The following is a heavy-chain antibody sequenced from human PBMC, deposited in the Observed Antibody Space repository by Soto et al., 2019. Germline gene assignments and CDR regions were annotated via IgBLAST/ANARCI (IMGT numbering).Heavy chain of an antibody. J-gene: IGHJ6*02. CDR3: ARKTAWGASQGGMDD. D-gene: IGHD7-27*01. CDR2: IYPGDSDT. V-gene: IGHV5-51*01. CDR1: GYSFTSYW. Sequence: GESLKISCQVSGYSFTSYWVAWVRQMPGKGLEWMGIIYPGDSDTRYSPSFQGQVTMSADKSIKTAYLQSISPKASDSAIYDCARKTAWGASQGGMDDWGQGTTVTVSS.